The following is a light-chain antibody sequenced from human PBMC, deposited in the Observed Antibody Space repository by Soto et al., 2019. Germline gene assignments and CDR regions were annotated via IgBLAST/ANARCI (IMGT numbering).Light chain of an antibody. Sequence: QSVLTQPPSASGAPGQRVTISCSGSSSNIGSNTVNWYQQLPGTAPKLLIYSNNQRPSGVPDRFSGSKSGTSASLAISGLQAEDEADYYCAACDGSLNGWVFGGGTKLTVL. CDR2: SNN. CDR3: AACDGSLNGWV. V-gene: IGLV1-44*01. J-gene: IGLJ3*02. CDR1: SSNIGSNT.